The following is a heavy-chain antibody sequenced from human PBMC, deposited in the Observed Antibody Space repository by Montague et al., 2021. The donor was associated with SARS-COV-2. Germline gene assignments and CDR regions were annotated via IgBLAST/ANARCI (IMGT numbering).Heavy chain of an antibody. CDR2: TYYRSKWYN. CDR1: GDSVASNRAG. CDR3: ARDTRIQLWFDRDYYYGMDV. D-gene: IGHD5-18*01. J-gene: IGHJ6*02. V-gene: IGHV6-1*01. Sequence: CAISGDSVASNRAGWNWNRQAPSRGLEWLGRTYYRSKWYNDYAVSVKSRITINPDTSKNQFSLQLNSVTPEDTAVYYCARDTRIQLWFDRDYYYGMDVWGQGTTVTVSS.